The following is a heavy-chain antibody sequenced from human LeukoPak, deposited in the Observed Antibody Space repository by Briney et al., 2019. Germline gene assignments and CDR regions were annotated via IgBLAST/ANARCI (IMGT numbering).Heavy chain of an antibody. Sequence: GESLRISCKGSGYSFTSYWIGWVRQMPGKGLEWMGIIYPGDSDTRYSPSFQGQVTISADKSISTAYLQWSSLKASDTAMYYCARTVADIVVVEGWFDPWGQGTLVTVSS. V-gene: IGHV5-51*01. D-gene: IGHD2-2*01. CDR2: IYPGDSDT. CDR1: GYSFTSYW. CDR3: ARTVADIVVVEGWFDP. J-gene: IGHJ5*02.